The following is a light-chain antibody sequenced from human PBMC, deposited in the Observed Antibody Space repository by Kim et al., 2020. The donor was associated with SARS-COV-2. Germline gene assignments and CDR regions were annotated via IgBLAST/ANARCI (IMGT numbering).Light chain of an antibody. CDR2: ANT. V-gene: IGLV1-40*01. CDR1: SFKLGAGHN. CDR3: LSFDNNLSGWV. J-gene: IGLJ3*02. Sequence: HRGTMACTGSSFKLGAGHNVNWYQRLPGSVPKLLIYANTIRPSGVPDRFSGSKSGSSASLAITGLRAEDEADYYCLSFDNNLSGWVFGGGTQLTVL.